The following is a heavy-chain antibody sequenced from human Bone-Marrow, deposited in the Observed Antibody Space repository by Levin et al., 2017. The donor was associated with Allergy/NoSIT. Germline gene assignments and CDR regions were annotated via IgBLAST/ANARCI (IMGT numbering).Heavy chain of an antibody. D-gene: IGHD2/OR15-2a*01. CDR1: GDSINNTHHY. V-gene: IGHV4-61*02. CDR3: ARDETFNSWHVGWFDS. Sequence: SQTLSLTCTVSGDSINNTHHYWSWIRQPAGKGLEWIGRMFVGGAATYKRSLRSRVTISIEKSKNQFSLKLTSVTAADTAVYYCARDETFNSWHVGWFDSWGQGTLVTVSS. J-gene: IGHJ5*01. CDR2: MFVGGAA.